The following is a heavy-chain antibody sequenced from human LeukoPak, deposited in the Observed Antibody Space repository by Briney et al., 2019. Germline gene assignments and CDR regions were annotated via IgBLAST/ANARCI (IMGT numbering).Heavy chain of an antibody. Sequence: SETLSLTCAVSGGSISSSNWWSWVRQPPGKGLEWIGEIYHSGSTNYNPSLKSRVTISVDKSKNQFSLKLSSVTAADTAVYYCARVPRIAAAGVDYWGQGTLVTVSS. V-gene: IGHV4-4*02. CDR2: IYHSGST. CDR3: ARVPRIAAAGVDY. CDR1: GGSISSSNW. D-gene: IGHD6-13*01. J-gene: IGHJ4*02.